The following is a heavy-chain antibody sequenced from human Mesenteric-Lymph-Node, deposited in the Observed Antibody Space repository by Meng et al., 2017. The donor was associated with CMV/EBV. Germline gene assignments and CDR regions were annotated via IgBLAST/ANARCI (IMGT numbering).Heavy chain of an antibody. V-gene: IGHV4-34*01. CDR3: ARPSYGSGSYYY. CDR2: LPPCSPT. J-gene: IGHJ4*02. Sequence: CAFYRWTFRPSSSPSLRQPPAPSLPWLASLPPCSPTTSPPSLKPLVTISVDTSKNQFSLKLNSVTAADTAVYYCARPSYGSGSYYYWGQGTLVTVSS. CDR1: RWTFRPSS. D-gene: IGHD3-10*01.